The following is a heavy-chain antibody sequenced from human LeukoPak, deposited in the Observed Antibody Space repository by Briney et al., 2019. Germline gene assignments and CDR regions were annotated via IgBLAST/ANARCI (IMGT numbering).Heavy chain of an antibody. CDR1: GFTFSDYS. CDR2: IKQDGSEK. J-gene: IGHJ4*02. D-gene: IGHD3-9*01. CDR3: ARERLFSNDY. Sequence: GGSLRLSCAASGFTFSDYSMNWVRQAPGKGLEWVADIKQDGSEKYYVDSVKGRFTISRDNAKNALSLQMNSLRAEDTAVYYCARERLFSNDYWGQGTLVTVSS. V-gene: IGHV3-7*01.